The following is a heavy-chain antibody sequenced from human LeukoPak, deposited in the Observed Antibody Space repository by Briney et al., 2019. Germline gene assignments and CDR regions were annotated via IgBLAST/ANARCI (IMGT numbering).Heavy chain of an antibody. Sequence: ASVKVSCKASGYTFTSYGISWVRQAPGQGLEWMGWISAYNGNTNYAQKLQGRVTVTTDTSTSTAYMELRSLRSDDTAVYYCARVWFGETDFDYWGQGTLVTVSS. CDR1: GYTFTSYG. CDR2: ISAYNGNT. D-gene: IGHD3-10*01. J-gene: IGHJ4*02. CDR3: ARVWFGETDFDY. V-gene: IGHV1-18*01.